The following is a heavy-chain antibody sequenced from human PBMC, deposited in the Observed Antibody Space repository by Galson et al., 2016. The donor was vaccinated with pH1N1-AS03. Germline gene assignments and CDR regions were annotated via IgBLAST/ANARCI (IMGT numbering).Heavy chain of an antibody. D-gene: IGHD3-10*01. CDR1: GYTFSRYY. CDR2: IDPSIGST. V-gene: IGHV1-46*01. CDR3: ATYGSGSRGGFDY. J-gene: IGHJ4*02. Sequence: SVKVSCKASGYTFSRYYMHWMRQAPGQGPEWMGVIDPSIGSTTYAQKVQGRVTMTRDTATTTAYMELRSLRSYDTAVYYCATYGSGSRGGFDYWGQGALITVSS.